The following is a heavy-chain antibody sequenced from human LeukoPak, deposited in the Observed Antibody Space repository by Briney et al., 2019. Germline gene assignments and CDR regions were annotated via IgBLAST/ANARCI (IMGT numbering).Heavy chain of an antibody. CDR2: IYFNKRT. V-gene: IGHV4-59*01. CDR3: AREGGYGSGFLAY. Sequence: SETLSLTCTVSGASITDFYWSWIRQPPGKGLEWIGYIYFNKRTNYSPSLKSRVTISGDTSKNQFSLRLSSVTAADTAVYYCAREGGYGSGFLAYWGQGALVTVSS. D-gene: IGHD3-10*01. J-gene: IGHJ4*02. CDR1: GASITDFY.